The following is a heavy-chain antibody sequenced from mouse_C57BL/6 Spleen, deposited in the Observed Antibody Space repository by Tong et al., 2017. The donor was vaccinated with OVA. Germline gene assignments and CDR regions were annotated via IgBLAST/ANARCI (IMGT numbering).Heavy chain of an antibody. Sequence: VQLQESGPELVKPGASVKISCKASGYAFSSSWMNWVKQRPGKGLEWIGRIYPGDGDTNYNGKFKGKATLTADKSFSTAYMQLSRLTSEDSAVYFCARKDGSFAYWGQGTLVTVSA. V-gene: IGHV1-82*01. J-gene: IGHJ3*01. CDR2: IYPGDGDT. CDR3: ARKDGSFAY. D-gene: IGHD1-1*01. CDR1: GYAFSSSW.